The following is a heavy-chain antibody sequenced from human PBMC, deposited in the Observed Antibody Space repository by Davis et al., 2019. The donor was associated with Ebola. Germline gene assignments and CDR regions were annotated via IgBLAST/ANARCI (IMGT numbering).Heavy chain of an antibody. CDR2: IKEDGGEK. J-gene: IGHJ5*02. CDR3: AKGGGTSSSDFRRT. Sequence: GESLKISCAASGLIFNNYWMSWIRQAPGKGPEWVAIIKEDGGEKYYVDSVKGRFTISRDNSRNTLYLQMNSLRAEDTAVYYCAKGGGTSSSDFRRTWGQGTLVTVSS. CDR1: GLIFNNYW. V-gene: IGHV3-7*03. D-gene: IGHD6-6*01.